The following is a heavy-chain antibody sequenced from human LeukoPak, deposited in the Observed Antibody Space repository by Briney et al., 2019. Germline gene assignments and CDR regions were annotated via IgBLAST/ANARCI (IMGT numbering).Heavy chain of an antibody. CDR2: INPSGGST. CDR1: GYTFIRYF. CDR3: ARDLNPNSITMTPHGMDV. D-gene: IGHD3-22*01. V-gene: IGHV1-46*01. Sequence: GASVKVSCKASGYTFIRYFMHWVRQAPGQGLEWMGIINPSGGSTSYAQKFQGRVTMTRDTSTSTVYMELSSLRSEDTAVYYCARDLNPNSITMTPHGMDVWGQGTTVTVSS. J-gene: IGHJ6*02.